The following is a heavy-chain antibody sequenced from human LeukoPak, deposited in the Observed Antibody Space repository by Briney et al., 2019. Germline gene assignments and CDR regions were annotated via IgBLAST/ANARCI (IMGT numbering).Heavy chain of an antibody. CDR1: GGSISSSSYY. CDR2: IYYSGST. D-gene: IGHD6-19*01. CDR3: ARHSGIAVAGIGGYNWFDP. Sequence: SETLSLTCTVSGGSISSSSYYWGWIRQPPGKGLEWIGSIYYSGSTYYNPSLKSRVTISVDTSKNQFSQKLSSVTAADTAVYYCARHSGIAVAGIGGYNWFDPWGQGTLVTVSS. J-gene: IGHJ5*02. V-gene: IGHV4-39*07.